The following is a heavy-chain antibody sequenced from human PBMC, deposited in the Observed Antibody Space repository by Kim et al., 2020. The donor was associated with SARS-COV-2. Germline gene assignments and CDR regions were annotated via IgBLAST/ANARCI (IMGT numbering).Heavy chain of an antibody. CDR1: GFTFSSYG. Sequence: GGSLRLSCAASGFTFSSYGMHWVRQAPGKGLEWVAVISYDGSNKYYADSVKGRFTISRDNSKNTLYLQMNSLRAEDTAVYYCAKARDNDSSGFSPIIDYWGQGNLVTVSS. J-gene: IGHJ4*02. CDR2: ISYDGSNK. V-gene: IGHV3-30*18. CDR3: AKARDNDSSGFSPIIDY. D-gene: IGHD3-22*01.